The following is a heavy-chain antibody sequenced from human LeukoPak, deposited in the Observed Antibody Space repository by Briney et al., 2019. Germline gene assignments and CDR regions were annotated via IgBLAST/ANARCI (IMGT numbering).Heavy chain of an antibody. CDR2: IKQDGSEK. V-gene: IGHV3-7*01. CDR3: ARGERNTMVRGVITRGRYWYFDL. Sequence: PGGSLRLSCAASGFTFSSYWMSWVRQAPGKGLEWVANIKQDGSEKYYVDSVKGRFTISRDNAKDSLYLQMNSLRAEDTAVYYCARGERNTMVRGVITRGRYWYFDLWGRGTLVTVSS. D-gene: IGHD3-10*01. CDR1: GFTFSSYW. J-gene: IGHJ2*01.